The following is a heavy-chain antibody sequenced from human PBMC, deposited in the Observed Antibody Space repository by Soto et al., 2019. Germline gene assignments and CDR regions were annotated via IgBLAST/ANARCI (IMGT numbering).Heavy chain of an antibody. CDR3: ARAQVRGRGVMGY. Sequence: QVQLVQSGAEVKKPGASVKVSCKASGYTFTSYYMRWVRQAPGQGLEWMGIINPSDGSTSYAQKFQGRVTMTRDTSTSTVYMELSSLRSEDTAVYYCARAQVRGRGVMGYWGQGTLVTVSS. V-gene: IGHV1-46*03. CDR1: GYTFTSYY. CDR2: INPSDGST. J-gene: IGHJ4*02. D-gene: IGHD3-10*01.